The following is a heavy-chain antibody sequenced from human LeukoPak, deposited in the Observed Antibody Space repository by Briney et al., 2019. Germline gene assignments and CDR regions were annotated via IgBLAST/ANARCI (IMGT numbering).Heavy chain of an antibody. CDR3: ATGPNYYDSSGHDY. D-gene: IGHD3-22*01. CDR1: GYTLTELS. V-gene: IGHV1-24*01. CDR2: FDPEDGET. J-gene: IGHJ4*02. Sequence: ASVKVSCKVSGYTLTELSMHWMRQAPGKGLEWMGGFDPEDGETIYAQKFQGRVTMTEDTSTDTAYMELSSLRSEDTAVYYCATGPNYYDSSGHDYWGQGTLVTVSS.